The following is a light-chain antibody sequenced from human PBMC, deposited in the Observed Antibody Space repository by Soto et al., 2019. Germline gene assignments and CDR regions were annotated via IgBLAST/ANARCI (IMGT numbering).Light chain of an antibody. CDR1: RTISSW. J-gene: IGKJ1*01. CDR3: QHYNSYSEA. CDR2: KAS. Sequence: DIQMTQSPSTLSGSVGDRVTITCRASRTISSWLAWYQQKPGKAPKLLIYKASTLKSGVPSRFSGSGSGTEFTLTISSPQPDDFATYYCQHYNSYSEAFGQGTKVDIK. V-gene: IGKV1-5*03.